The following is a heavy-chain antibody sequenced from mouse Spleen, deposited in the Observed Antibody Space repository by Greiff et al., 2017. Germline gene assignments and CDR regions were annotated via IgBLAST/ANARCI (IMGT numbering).Heavy chain of an antibody. J-gene: IGHJ4*01. CDR2: INPYNGGT. CDR3: ARGSTVSPYAMDY. Sequence: VQLQQSGPVLVKPGASVKMSCKASGYTFTDYYMNWVKQSHGKSLEWIGVINPYNGGTSYNQKFKGKATLTVDKSSSTAYMKLNSLTSEDSAVYYCARGSTVSPYAMDYWGQGTSVTVSS. CDR1: GYTFTDYY. D-gene: IGHD1-1*01. V-gene: IGHV1-19*01.